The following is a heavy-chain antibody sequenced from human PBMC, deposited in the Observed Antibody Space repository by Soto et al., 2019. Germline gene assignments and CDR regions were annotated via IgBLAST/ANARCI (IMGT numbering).Heavy chain of an antibody. V-gene: IGHV3-23*01. CDR1: GFSFNNYA. J-gene: IGHJ4*02. Sequence: PGGSLRLSCAASGFSFNNYAMSWVRQAPGKGLEWVSAISNSGGNTYYGDSVKGRFTISRDNSKNTLDLQMSSLRVEDTALYYCAKDCCCGSTSCFLDHWGQGTLVTVSS. CDR3: AKDCCCGSTSCFLDH. D-gene: IGHD2-2*01. CDR2: ISNSGGNT.